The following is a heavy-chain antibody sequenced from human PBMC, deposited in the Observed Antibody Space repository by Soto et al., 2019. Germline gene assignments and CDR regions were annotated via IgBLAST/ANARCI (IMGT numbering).Heavy chain of an antibody. V-gene: IGHV2-5*02. Sequence: QITLKESGPTLVKPTQTLTLTCTFSGFSLSSTRMAVGWIRQPPGKALEWLALIYWDDDKRYSPFLKSRLTITNETSKNQLVLTMSNMDPVDTARYYCAHIVVAGLGYYFDYWGQGTLVTVSS. CDR2: IYWDDDK. CDR3: AHIVVAGLGYYFDY. J-gene: IGHJ4*02. CDR1: GFSLSSTRMA. D-gene: IGHD6-19*01.